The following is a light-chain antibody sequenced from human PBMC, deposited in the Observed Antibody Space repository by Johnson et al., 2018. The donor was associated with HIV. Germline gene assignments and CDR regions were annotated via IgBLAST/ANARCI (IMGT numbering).Light chain of an antibody. CDR1: SSNIGNNY. Sequence: QSVLTQPPSVSAAPGQKVTISCSGSSSNIGNNYVSWYQQLPGTAPKLLIYDNYKRPSGIPDRFSGSKSGTSATLGITGLQTGDAADYYCGTWDSSLSTYVFGTGTKVTVL. CDR3: GTWDSSLSTYV. J-gene: IGLJ1*01. V-gene: IGLV1-51*01. CDR2: DNY.